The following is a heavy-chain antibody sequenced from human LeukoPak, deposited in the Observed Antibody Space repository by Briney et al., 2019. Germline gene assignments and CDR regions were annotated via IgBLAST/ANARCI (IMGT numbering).Heavy chain of an antibody. V-gene: IGHV1-46*01. CDR3: ARDQEGFDY. Sequence: ASVKVSCKASGYTFTSNYIHWVRQTPGQGLEWMGMIYPRDGSTSYAQKFQGRVTVTRDTSTSTVHMELSGLRSEDTAVYYCARDQEGFDYWGQGALVTVSS. CDR1: GYTFTSNY. J-gene: IGHJ4*02. CDR2: IYPRDGST.